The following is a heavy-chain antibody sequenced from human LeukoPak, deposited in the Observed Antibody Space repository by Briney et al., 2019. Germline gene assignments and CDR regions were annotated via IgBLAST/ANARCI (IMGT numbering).Heavy chain of an antibody. D-gene: IGHD2-2*02. V-gene: IGHV5-51*01. J-gene: IGHJ5*02. CDR2: IYPGDSDT. CDR3: ARLNGVVVPVAIRPCWFDP. CDR1: GYSFTSYW. Sequence: GESLKISCKGSGYSFTSYWIGWVRQMPGKGLEWMGIIYPGDSDTRYSPSFQGQVTISADKSISTAYLQWTSLKASDTAMYYCARLNGVVVPVAIRPCWFDPWGQGTLVTVSS.